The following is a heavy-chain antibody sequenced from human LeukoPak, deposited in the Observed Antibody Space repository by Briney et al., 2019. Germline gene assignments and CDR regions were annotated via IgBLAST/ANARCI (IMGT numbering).Heavy chain of an antibody. D-gene: IGHD2-15*01. CDR2: ISSGSHHM. CDR1: GFTFSSYE. J-gene: IGHJ4*02. V-gene: IGHV3-48*03. CDR3: ASTFPYCGGGSCAL. Sequence: PGGSLRLSCAASGFTFSSYEMNWVRQSPGKGLEWVSYISSGSHHMYYADSVKGRFTISRDNAKNSLYLQMNSLRAEDTAIYYCASTFPYCGGGSCALGGQGTLVTVSS.